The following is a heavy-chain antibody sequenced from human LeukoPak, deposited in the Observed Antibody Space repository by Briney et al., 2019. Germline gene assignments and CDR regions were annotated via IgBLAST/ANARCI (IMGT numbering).Heavy chain of an antibody. CDR1: GDTFTSYA. V-gene: IGHV1-3*01. Sequence: ASVKVSCKASGDTFTSYAMHWVRQAPGQRLEWMGWINAGNGNTKYSQKFQGRVTITRDTSATTAYMELSSLRSEDTAVYYCARDLDSSSSYDYWGQGTLVTVSS. J-gene: IGHJ4*02. D-gene: IGHD6-13*01. CDR2: INAGNGNT. CDR3: ARDLDSSSSYDY.